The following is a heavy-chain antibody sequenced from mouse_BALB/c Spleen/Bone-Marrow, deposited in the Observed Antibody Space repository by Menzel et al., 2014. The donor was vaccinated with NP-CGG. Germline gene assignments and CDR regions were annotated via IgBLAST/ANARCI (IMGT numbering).Heavy chain of an antibody. V-gene: IGHV2-9*02. D-gene: IGHD1-2*01. Sequence: VKLVESGPGLVASSQSLSITCTVSGFSLTSYGVHWVRQPPGKGLEWLGAIWAGGSTNYNSAFMSSLSITKDNSKSQVFLEMDSLQTDDTAMYYCARVFTTATWGFAYWGQGTLVTVSA. J-gene: IGHJ3*01. CDR2: IWAGGST. CDR1: GFSLTSYG. CDR3: ARVFTTATWGFAY.